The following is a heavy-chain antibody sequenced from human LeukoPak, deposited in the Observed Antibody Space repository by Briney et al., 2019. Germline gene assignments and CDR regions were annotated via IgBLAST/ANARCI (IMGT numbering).Heavy chain of an antibody. V-gene: IGHV4-30-4*01. CDR2: IYYSGST. CDR3: AREQFFYGSGSYSETLYYFDY. D-gene: IGHD3-10*01. CDR1: GGSISNGDYY. J-gene: IGHJ4*02. Sequence: SETLSLTCTVSGGSISNGDYYWSWIRQPPGKGLEWIGYIYYSGSTYYNPSLKSRVTISVDTSKNQFSLKLSSVTAADTAVYYCAREQFFYGSGSYSETLYYFDYWGQGTLVTVSS.